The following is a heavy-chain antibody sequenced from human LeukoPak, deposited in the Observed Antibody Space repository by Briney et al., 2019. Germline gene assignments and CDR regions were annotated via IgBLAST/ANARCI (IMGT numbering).Heavy chain of an antibody. Sequence: SETLSLTCTVSGGSISSYYWSWIRQPPGKGLEWIGYIYYSGSTNYNPSLKSRVTISVDTSKNQFSLKLSSVTAADTAVYYCARDCTNAGSGKDVWGQGTTVTVSS. V-gene: IGHV4-59*01. J-gene: IGHJ6*02. CDR3: ARDCTNAGSGKDV. CDR2: IYYSGST. D-gene: IGHD2-8*01. CDR1: GGSISSYY.